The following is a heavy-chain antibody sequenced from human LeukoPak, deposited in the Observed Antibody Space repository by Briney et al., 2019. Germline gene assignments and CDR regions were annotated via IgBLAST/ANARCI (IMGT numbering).Heavy chain of an antibody. CDR2: TYTSGST. V-gene: IGHV4-61*02. CDR3: ARVLSGSYFQH. CDR1: GGPISSGSYY. D-gene: IGHD1-26*01. Sequence: SETLSLTCTVSGGPISSGSYYWSWIRQPAGTGLEWIGRTYTSGSTNYNPSLKSRVIISVDTSKNQFSLKLSSVTAADTAVYSCARVLSGSYFQHWGQGTLVTVSS. J-gene: IGHJ1*01.